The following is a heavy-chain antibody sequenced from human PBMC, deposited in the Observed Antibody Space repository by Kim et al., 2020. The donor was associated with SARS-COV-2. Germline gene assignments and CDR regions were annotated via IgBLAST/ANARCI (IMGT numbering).Heavy chain of an antibody. CDR3: ARSIDGNQGTYYDFWSGYWRSPPPDNWFDP. D-gene: IGHD3-3*01. Sequence: ASVKVSCKASGYTFTSYDINWVRQATGQGLEWMGWMNPNSGNTGYAQKFQGRVTMTRNTSISTAYMELSSLRSEDTAVYYCARSIDGNQGTYYDFWSGYWRSPPPDNWFDPWGQGTLVTVSS. J-gene: IGHJ5*02. CDR1: GYTFTSYD. V-gene: IGHV1-8*01. CDR2: MNPNSGNT.